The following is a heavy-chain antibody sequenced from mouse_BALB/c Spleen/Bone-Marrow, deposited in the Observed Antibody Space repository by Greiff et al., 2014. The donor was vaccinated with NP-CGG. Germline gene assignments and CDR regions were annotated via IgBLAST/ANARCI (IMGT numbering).Heavy chain of an antibody. CDR2: INNNGGDT. Sequence: DVMLVESGGGLVQPGGSLKLSCAASGFTFSSYGMSWVRQTPDKRLEMIATINNNGGDTYYPDSVKGRFTISRDNARNTLYLQMSGLKSEDTAMYYCARGYDYSSWFAYWGQGTLVTVSP. J-gene: IGHJ3*01. CDR3: ARGYDYSSWFAY. V-gene: IGHV5-6-3*01. D-gene: IGHD2-4*01. CDR1: GFTFSSYG.